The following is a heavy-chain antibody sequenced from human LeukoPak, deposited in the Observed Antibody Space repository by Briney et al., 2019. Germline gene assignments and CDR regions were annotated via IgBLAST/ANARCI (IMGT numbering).Heavy chain of an antibody. CDR3: ARSGEANYYYMDV. CDR2: IYYSGST. CDR1: GGSISSSSYY. Sequence: SETLSLTCTVSGGSISSSSYYWGWIRQPPGKGLEWIGSIYYSGSTYYNPSLKSRVTISVDTSKNQFSLKLSSVTAADTAVHYCARSGEANYYYMDVWGKGTTVTVSS. J-gene: IGHJ6*03. V-gene: IGHV4-39*07. D-gene: IGHD3-10*01.